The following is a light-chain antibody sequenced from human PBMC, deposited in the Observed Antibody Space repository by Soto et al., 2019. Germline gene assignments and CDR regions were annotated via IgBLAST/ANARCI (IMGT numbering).Light chain of an antibody. CDR2: EVS. CDR1: SSDIGDYDY. Sequence: QSVLAQPASVSGSPGQSITISCTGSSSDIGDYDYVSWYQQHPGKAPKVLISEVSNRPSGVSNRFSGSKSGNTASLTVSGLQTEDEADYYCSAYAGSNNFVFGSGTKVTVL. J-gene: IGLJ1*01. CDR3: SAYAGSNNFV. V-gene: IGLV2-8*01.